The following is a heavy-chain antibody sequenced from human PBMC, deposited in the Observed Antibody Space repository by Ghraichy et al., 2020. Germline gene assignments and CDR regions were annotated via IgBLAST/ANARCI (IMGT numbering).Heavy chain of an antibody. CDR3: AKAEDSSGYYYFFDY. Sequence: GGSLRLSCAASGFTFSNYAMSWVRQAPGKGLEWVSGISGSGASTYYADSVKGRFTISRDNSKNTLYLQMNSLRAEDRAIYYCAKAEDSSGYYYFFDYWGQGTLLTVSS. CDR2: ISGSGAST. CDR1: GFTFSNYA. J-gene: IGHJ4*02. V-gene: IGHV3-23*01. D-gene: IGHD3-22*01.